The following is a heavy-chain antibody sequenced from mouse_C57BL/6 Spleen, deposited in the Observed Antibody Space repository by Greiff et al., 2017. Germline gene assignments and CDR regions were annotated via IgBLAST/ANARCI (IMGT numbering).Heavy chain of an antibody. J-gene: IGHJ2*01. CDR3: AREGAGTVDY. CDR1: GYSITSGYY. D-gene: IGHD4-1*01. V-gene: IGHV3-6*01. CDR2: ISYDGSN. Sequence: EVQRVESGPGLVKPSQSLSLTCSVTGYSITSGYYWNWIRQFPGNKLEWMGYISYDGSNNYNPSLKNRISITRDTSKNQFFLKLNSVTTEDTATYYCAREGAGTVDYGGQGTTLTVSS.